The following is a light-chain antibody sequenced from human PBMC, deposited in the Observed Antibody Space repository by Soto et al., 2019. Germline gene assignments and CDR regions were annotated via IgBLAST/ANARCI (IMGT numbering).Light chain of an antibody. J-gene: IGKJ4*01. CDR2: LAS. Sequence: IQLTQSPSSLSASVGDRVTITCRASQVISKYLAWYPQKPGTAPKLLIYLASTLQGGVPSTFSGSGSVTGFSLAISSPQPEDVATYYCQYLNSFPLTLGGGTKVEIK. V-gene: IGKV1-9*01. CDR3: QYLNSFPLT. CDR1: QVISKY.